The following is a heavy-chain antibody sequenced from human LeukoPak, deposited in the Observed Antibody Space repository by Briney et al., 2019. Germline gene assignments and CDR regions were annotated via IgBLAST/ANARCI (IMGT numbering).Heavy chain of an antibody. CDR2: INPNSGGT. CDR3: ARAMVRGVIIALLNY. J-gene: IGHJ4*02. D-gene: IGHD3-10*01. CDR1: GYTFTGYY. V-gene: IGHV1-2*02. Sequence: ASVKVSCKASGYTFTGYYMHWVRQAPGQGLEWMGWINPNSGGTNYAQKFQGRVTMTRDTSISTAYMELSRLRSDDTAVCYCARAMVRGVIIALLNYWGQGTLVTVSS.